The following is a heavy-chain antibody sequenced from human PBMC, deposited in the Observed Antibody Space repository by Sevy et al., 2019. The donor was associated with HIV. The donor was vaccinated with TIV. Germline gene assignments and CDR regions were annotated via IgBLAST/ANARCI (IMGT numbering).Heavy chain of an antibody. CDR2: IDPSDSYT. CDR3: ARHLGYYDSGTYYDYFDY. CDR1: GYSFTTYW. J-gene: IGHJ4*02. Sequence: GESLKISCKGSGYSFTTYWITWVRQMPGKGLEWMGGIDPSDSYTNYSPSFQGHVTISADKSISTVYLQWSSLKASDTAMYYCARHLGYYDSGTYYDYFDYWGQGTLVTVSS. D-gene: IGHD3-10*01. V-gene: IGHV5-10-1*01.